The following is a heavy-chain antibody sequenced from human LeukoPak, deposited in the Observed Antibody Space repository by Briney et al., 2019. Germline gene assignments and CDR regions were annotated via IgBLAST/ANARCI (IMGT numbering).Heavy chain of an antibody. CDR1: GFTFSSFG. V-gene: IGHV3-21*01. Sequence: GGSLRLSCAASGFTFSSFGMNWVRQAPGKGLEWVSSISTSSSYIYYADSLKGRFTISRDNAKNSLYLQMNSLRAEDTAVYYCAKRGKDDYGDYWGQGTLVTVSA. CDR3: AKRGKDDYGDY. J-gene: IGHJ4*02. CDR2: ISTSSSYI. D-gene: IGHD3-16*01.